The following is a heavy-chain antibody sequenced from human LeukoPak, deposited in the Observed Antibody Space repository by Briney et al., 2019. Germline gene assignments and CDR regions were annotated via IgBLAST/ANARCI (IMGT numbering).Heavy chain of an antibody. Sequence: ASVKVSCKASGGTFSSYAISWVRQAPGQGLEWMGWINPNSSGTNYAQKFQGRVTMTRDTSISTAYMELSRLRSDDTAVYYCATFMTTVTMGLGDWGQGTLVTVSS. V-gene: IGHV1-2*02. J-gene: IGHJ4*02. D-gene: IGHD4-17*01. CDR3: ATFMTTVTMGLGD. CDR1: GGTFSSYA. CDR2: INPNSSGT.